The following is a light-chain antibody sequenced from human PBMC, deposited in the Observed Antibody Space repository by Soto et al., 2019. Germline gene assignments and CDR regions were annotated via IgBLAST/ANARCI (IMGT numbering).Light chain of an antibody. Sequence: IVMKLSPATLSVYPGERATLSCRASQSVSSNLAWYQQKPGQAPRLLIYGASTRATGIPARFSGSGSGTEFTLTISSLQSEDFAVYYCQQYNNWPETFGQGTKVDIK. J-gene: IGKJ1*01. CDR3: QQYNNWPET. V-gene: IGKV3-15*01. CDR2: GAS. CDR1: QSVSSN.